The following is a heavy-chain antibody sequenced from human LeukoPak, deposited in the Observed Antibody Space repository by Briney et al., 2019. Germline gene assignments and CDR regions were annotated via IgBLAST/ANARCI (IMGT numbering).Heavy chain of an antibody. V-gene: IGHV3-11*01. CDR2: ISSSGSTI. D-gene: IGHD2-2*01. CDR3: ARRYCSSTSCYGDYYYMDG. J-gene: IGHJ6*03. Sequence: GGSLRLSCAASGFTFSDYYMSWIRQAPGKGLEWVSYISSSGSTIYYADSVKGRFTISRDNAKNSLYLQMNSLRAEDTAVYYCARRYCSSTSCYGDYYYMDGWGKGTTVTVSS. CDR1: GFTFSDYY.